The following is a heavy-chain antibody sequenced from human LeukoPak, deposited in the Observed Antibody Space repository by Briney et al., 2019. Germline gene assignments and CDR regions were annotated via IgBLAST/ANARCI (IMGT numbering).Heavy chain of an antibody. D-gene: IGHD5-18*01. Sequence: GESLKISFKASGTSFTTYSIDWFRQMPGKGLEWMGIVYPDDSETRYSPSFEGQVTFSVDISINTAYLQWNSLKASDSAMYYCARKSDTKAPDYWGQGTLVTVSS. J-gene: IGHJ4*02. CDR3: ARKSDTKAPDY. CDR1: GTSFTTYS. CDR2: VYPDDSET. V-gene: IGHV5-51*01.